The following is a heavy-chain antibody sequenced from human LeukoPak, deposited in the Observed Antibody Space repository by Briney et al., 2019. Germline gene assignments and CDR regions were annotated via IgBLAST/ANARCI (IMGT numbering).Heavy chain of an antibody. CDR1: GGSLSPYY. CDR2: INQSGST. CDR3: ATLGGLYYESHGYPDFDH. D-gene: IGHD3-22*01. J-gene: IGHJ4*02. V-gene: IGHV4-34*01. Sequence: SETLSLTCSVSGGSLSPYYWSWIRQPPGGGLEWVWGINQSGSTNYNPSLKSRVTISVEKFKNQFSLEVTSLTAADTAINYCATLGGLYYESHGYPDFDHWGQGTLVTVSS.